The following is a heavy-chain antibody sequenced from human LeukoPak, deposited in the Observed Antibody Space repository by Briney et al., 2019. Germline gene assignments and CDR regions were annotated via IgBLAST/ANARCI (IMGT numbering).Heavy chain of an antibody. J-gene: IGHJ6*03. CDR2: ISWNSGSI. Sequence: PGGSLRLSCAASGFTFDDYAMHWVRQAPGKGLEWVSGISWNSGSIGYADSVKGRLTISRDNAKNSLYLQMNSLRAEDTALYYCAKGGSAVGRYYMDLWGQGTTVTVSS. CDR1: GFTFDDYA. V-gene: IGHV3-9*01. CDR3: AKGGSAVGRYYMDL. D-gene: IGHD6-13*01.